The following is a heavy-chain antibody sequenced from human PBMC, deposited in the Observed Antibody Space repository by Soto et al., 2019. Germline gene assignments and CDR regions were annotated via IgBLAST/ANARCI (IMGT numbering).Heavy chain of an antibody. V-gene: IGHV3-23*01. CDR3: AKDRRHDSSGYYYDY. CDR2: ISGSGGST. D-gene: IGHD3-22*01. CDR1: GFTFSSYA. Sequence: GGSLRLSCAASGFTFSSYAMSWVRQAPGKGLEWVSAISGSGGSTYYADSVKGRFTISRDNSKNTLYLQMNSLRAEDTAVYYCAKDRRHDSSGYYYDYWGQGTLVTVSS. J-gene: IGHJ4*02.